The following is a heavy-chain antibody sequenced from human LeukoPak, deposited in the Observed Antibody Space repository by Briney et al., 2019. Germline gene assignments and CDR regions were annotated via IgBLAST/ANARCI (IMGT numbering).Heavy chain of an antibody. Sequence: GKGLEWVSVIYSGCSTYYAASVKGRFTISRDKSKNTVYLQMNSLRFEDTAMYYCARNWFDPWGQGTLVTVSS. CDR2: IYSGCST. CDR3: ARNWFDP. V-gene: IGHV3-53*05. J-gene: IGHJ5*02.